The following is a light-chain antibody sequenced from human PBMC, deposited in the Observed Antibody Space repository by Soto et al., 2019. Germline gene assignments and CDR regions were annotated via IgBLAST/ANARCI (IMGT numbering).Light chain of an antibody. J-gene: IGLJ2*01. V-gene: IGLV4-69*01. CDR1: SGHSSYA. CDR2: LNSDGSH. CDR3: QTWGTGILV. Sequence: QSVLTQSPSASASLGASVKLTCTLSSGHSSYAIAWHQQQPEKGPRYLMKLNSDGSHSKGDGIPDRFSGSSSGAERYLTIYSLQSEDEADYYCQTWGTGILVFGGGTKVTVL.